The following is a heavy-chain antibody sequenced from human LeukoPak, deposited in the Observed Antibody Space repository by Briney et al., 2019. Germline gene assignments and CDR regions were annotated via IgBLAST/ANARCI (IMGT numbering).Heavy chain of an antibody. CDR1: GYTLTSYG. J-gene: IGHJ4*02. V-gene: IGHV1-18*01. CDR2: ISAYNGNT. Sequence: ASVKVSCKASGYTLTSYGISWVRQAPGQGLEWMGWISAYNGNTNYAQKLQGRVTMTTDTSTSTAYMELRSLRSDDTAVYYCARHETYGGYFDYWGQGTLVTVSS. CDR3: ARHETYGGYFDY. D-gene: IGHD4-23*01.